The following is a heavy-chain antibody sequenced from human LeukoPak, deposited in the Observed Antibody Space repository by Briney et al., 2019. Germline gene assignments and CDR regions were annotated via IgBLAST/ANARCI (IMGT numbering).Heavy chain of an antibody. V-gene: IGHV3-30-3*01. J-gene: IGHJ4*02. Sequence: PGGSLRLSCAPSGFTFSSYAMHWVRQAPGKGLEWVAVISYDGSNTYYADSVKGRFTISRDNAKNSLYLQMNSLRDEDTAVYYCARMGVWGETNANYQTYYFDYWGQGTLVTVSS. CDR3: ARMGVWGETNANYQTYYFDY. CDR2: ISYDGSNT. D-gene: IGHD3-10*01. CDR1: GFTFSSYA.